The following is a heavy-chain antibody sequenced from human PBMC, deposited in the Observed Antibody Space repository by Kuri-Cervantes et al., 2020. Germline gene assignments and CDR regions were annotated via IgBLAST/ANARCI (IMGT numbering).Heavy chain of an antibody. CDR1: GGSISSGRYS. Sequence: SETLSLTCAVSGGSISSGRYSWSWIRQPPGKGLEWIGYIYHSGSTYYNPSLKSRVTISVDRSKNQFSLKLSSVTAADTAVYYCARDATNYDYVWGSYRTYGMDVWGQGTTVTVSS. CDR2: IYHSGST. J-gene: IGHJ6*02. CDR3: ARDATNYDYVWGSYRTYGMDV. V-gene: IGHV4-30-2*01. D-gene: IGHD3-16*02.